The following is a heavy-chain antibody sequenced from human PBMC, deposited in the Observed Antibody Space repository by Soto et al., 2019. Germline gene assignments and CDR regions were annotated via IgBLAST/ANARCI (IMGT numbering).Heavy chain of an antibody. CDR3: AKEDDYGDYANDAFDM. CDR1: GIIFTTYA. J-gene: IGHJ3*02. D-gene: IGHD4-17*01. V-gene: IGHV3-23*01. Sequence: EVQLLQSGGGLVQPGGSLRLSCAASGIIFTTYAMSWVRQAPGKGLAWVSAISGSGESTYYADSVKGRFTISRDNSKNMVYLQMNSLRAEDTAVYYCAKEDDYGDYANDAFDMWGQGTMVTVSS. CDR2: ISGSGEST.